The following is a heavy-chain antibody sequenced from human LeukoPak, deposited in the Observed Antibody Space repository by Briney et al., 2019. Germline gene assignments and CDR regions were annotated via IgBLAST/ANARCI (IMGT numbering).Heavy chain of an antibody. CDR3: ARDLQRSDSSGYYFRDY. D-gene: IGHD3-22*01. V-gene: IGHV1-46*01. Sequence: ASVKVSCKASGYTFTSYYMHWVRQAPGQGLEWMGIINPSGGSTSYAQKFQGRVTMTRDTSTSTVYMELSSLRSEDTAVYYCARDLQRSDSSGYYFRDYWGQGTLVTVSS. CDR1: GYTFTSYY. J-gene: IGHJ4*02. CDR2: INPSGGST.